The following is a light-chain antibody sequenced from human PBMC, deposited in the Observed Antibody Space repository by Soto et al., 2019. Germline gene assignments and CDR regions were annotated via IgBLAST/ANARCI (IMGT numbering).Light chain of an antibody. V-gene: IGLV1-40*01. Sequence: QSVLTQPPSVSGAPGQTVTISCTGSSSNLGAGAGYDVHWYQQFPGTAPKLLIYDNANRPSGVPDRFSGSKSGTSASLAITGLQAEDEAYYYCAAWHDSLNGPVFGGGTKLTVL. J-gene: IGLJ3*02. CDR2: DNA. CDR3: AAWHDSLNGPV. CDR1: SSNLGAGAGYD.